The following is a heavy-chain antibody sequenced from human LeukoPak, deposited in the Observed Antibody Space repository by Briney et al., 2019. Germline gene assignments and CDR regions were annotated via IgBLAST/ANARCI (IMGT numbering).Heavy chain of an antibody. CDR1: GFTVSSNY. CDR3: AREAHYYGSGSYYKMARYKGGYFDY. Sequence: GRSLRLSCAASGFTVSSNYMSWVRQAPGKGLEWVSVIYSGGSTYYADSVKGRFTISRDNSKNTLYLQMNSLRAEDTAVYYCAREAHYYGSGSYYKMARYKGGYFDYWGQGTLVTVSS. V-gene: IGHV3-66*01. D-gene: IGHD3-10*01. CDR2: IYSGGST. J-gene: IGHJ4*02.